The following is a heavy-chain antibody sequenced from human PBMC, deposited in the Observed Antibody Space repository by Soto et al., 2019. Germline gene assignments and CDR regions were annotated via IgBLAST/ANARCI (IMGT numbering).Heavy chain of an antibody. CDR3: ARFSAGSGKNNWFDP. D-gene: IGHD3-10*01. J-gene: IGHJ5*02. CDR2: IYYSGNT. V-gene: IGHV4-59*01. CDR1: GCSISPYY. Sequence: SETLSLTCTVSGCSISPYYWSWIGQPPGKGLEWIGYIYYSGNTYYNPSLKSRVTMSVDTSRNQLLLQLNSVTAADTAVYYCARFSAGSGKNNWFDPWGQGT.